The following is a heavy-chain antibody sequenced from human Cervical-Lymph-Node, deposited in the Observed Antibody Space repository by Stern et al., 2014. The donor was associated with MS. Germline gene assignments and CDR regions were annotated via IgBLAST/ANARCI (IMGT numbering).Heavy chain of an antibody. Sequence: QVTLRESGPALVKPTQTLTLTCTFSGFSLSTSGMCVSWIRQPPGKALEWLALIDWDDDKYYSSSLKTRLTISKDTSKNQVVLTMTNMDPVDTATYYCARIGSYGSGEAFDYWGQGTLVTVSS. CDR1: GFSLSTSGMC. CDR2: IDWDDDK. V-gene: IGHV2-70*01. CDR3: ARIGSYGSGEAFDY. D-gene: IGHD3-10*01. J-gene: IGHJ4*02.